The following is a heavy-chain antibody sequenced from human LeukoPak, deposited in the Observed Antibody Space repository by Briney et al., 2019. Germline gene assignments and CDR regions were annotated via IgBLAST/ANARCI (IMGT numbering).Heavy chain of an antibody. V-gene: IGHV7-4-1*02. CDR2: INTNTGNP. CDR1: GYTFTSYG. D-gene: IGHD5-12*01. Sequence: ASVKVSCKASGYTFTSYGISWVRQAPGQGLEWMGWINTNTGNPTYAQGFTGRFVFSLDTSVSTAYLQISSLKAEDTAVYYCARAIVAPAYYYYMDVWGKGTTVTVSS. CDR3: ARAIVAPAYYYYMDV. J-gene: IGHJ6*03.